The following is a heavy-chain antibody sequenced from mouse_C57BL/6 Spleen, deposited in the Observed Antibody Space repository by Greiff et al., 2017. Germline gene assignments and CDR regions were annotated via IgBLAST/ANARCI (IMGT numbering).Heavy chain of an antibody. J-gene: IGHJ1*03. CDR1: GYSFTDYN. Sequence: EVKVVESGPELVKPGASVKISCKASGYSFTDYNMNWVKQSNGKSLEWIGVINPNYGTTSYNQKFKGKATLTVDQSSSTAYMQLNSLTSEDSAVXYCASSGVYDYDGYFDVWGTGTTVTVSS. D-gene: IGHD2-4*01. CDR3: ASSGVYDYDGYFDV. CDR2: INPNYGTT. V-gene: IGHV1-39*01.